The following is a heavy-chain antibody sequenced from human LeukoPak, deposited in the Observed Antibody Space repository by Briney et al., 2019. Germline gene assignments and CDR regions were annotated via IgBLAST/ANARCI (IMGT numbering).Heavy chain of an antibody. J-gene: IGHJ4*02. CDR1: GFTFSSYS. Sequence: GGSLRLSCVASGFTFSSYSMNWVRQAPGKGLEWVSSISSSSYIYYADSVKGRFTISRDNAKNSLYLQMNSLRAEDTAVYYCARDFKTLYYFDYWGQGTLVTVSS. V-gene: IGHV3-21*01. CDR3: ARDFKTLYYFDY. CDR2: ISSSSYI.